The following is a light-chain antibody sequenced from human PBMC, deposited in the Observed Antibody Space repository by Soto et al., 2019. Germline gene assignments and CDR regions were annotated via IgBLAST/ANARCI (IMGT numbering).Light chain of an antibody. V-gene: IGLV2-18*02. CDR1: SSDVGSYNR. CDR3: SSYTISSTYV. Sequence: QSVLTQPPSVSGSPGQSVAISCTGTSSDVGSYNRVSWYQQPPGTAPKLMIYDVNNRPSGVPDRFSGSKSGNTASLTISGLQAEDEADHYCSSYTISSTYVFETGTKLTVL. CDR2: DVN. J-gene: IGLJ1*01.